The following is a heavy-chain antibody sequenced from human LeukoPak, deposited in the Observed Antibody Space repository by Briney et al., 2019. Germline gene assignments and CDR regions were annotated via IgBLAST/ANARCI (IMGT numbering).Heavy chain of an antibody. V-gene: IGHV3-15*01. D-gene: IGHD2-2*01. CDR1: VFIFRNSW. J-gene: IGHJ4*02. Sequence: GGSLRLSCGASVFIFRNSWMIWVRQAPGKGLEWVGRIKSKTDGGTTDYAAPVKGRFTISRDDSKNTLYLQMNTLKTEDTAGYFGTPDHGGPVVDYWGQGTLVTVSS. CDR3: TPDHGGPVVDY. CDR2: IKSKTDGGTT.